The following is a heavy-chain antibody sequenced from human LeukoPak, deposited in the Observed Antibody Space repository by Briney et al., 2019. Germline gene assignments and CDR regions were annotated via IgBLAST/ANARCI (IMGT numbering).Heavy chain of an antibody. D-gene: IGHD3-22*01. CDR2: ISSSGRTI. CDR1: GFTFSSYE. V-gene: IGHV3-48*03. CDR3: ARDQTLYYDSSGYYYRYYGMDV. J-gene: IGHJ6*02. Sequence: PGGSLRLSCAASGFTFSSYEMNWVRQAQGKGLERVSYISSSGRTIYYADSVKGRFTISRDNAKNSLYLQMNSLRAEDTAVYYCARDQTLYYDSSGYYYRYYGMDVWGQGTTVTVSS.